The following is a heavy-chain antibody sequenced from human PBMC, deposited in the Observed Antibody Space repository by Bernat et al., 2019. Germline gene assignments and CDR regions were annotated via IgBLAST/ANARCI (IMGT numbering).Heavy chain of an antibody. V-gene: IGHV4-39*01. Sequence: QLQLQESGPGLVKPSETLSLTCPVSGGSISSSSYYWGWIRQAPGKGLEWVGRFYYTGGTYYNPSLHSRVTMSVDTSKNQFSLKLSSVTAADTAVYYCARGSRRYSWFVSWGQGNLVTVSS. J-gene: IGHJ5*01. CDR2: FYYTGGT. CDR1: GGSISSSSYY. CDR3: ARGSRRYSWFVS.